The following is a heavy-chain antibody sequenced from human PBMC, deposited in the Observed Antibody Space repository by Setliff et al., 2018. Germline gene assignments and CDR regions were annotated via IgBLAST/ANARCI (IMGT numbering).Heavy chain of an antibody. Sequence: SGPTLVNPTETLTLTCSLSGASLSASGVGVGWIRQPPGKALEWLALMFWNGGERYNPSLSSRLSIAKDTSRNEVVLTLINLDPLDTATYYCAHRQLGSAAAGASFDFWGRGTLVTVSS. J-gene: IGHJ4*02. CDR3: AHRQLGSAAAGASFDF. CDR2: MFWNGGE. CDR1: GASLSASGVG. D-gene: IGHD6-13*01. V-gene: IGHV2-5*01.